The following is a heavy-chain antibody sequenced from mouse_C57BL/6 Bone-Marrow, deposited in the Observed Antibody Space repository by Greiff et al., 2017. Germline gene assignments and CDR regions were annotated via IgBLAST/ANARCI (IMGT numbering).Heavy chain of an antibody. D-gene: IGHD2-4*01. CDR3: ARDGDYDGGYAMDY. J-gene: IGHJ4*01. V-gene: IGHV7-1*01. CDR2: SRNKANDYTT. CDR1: GFTFSDFY. Sequence: EVQGVESGGGLVQSGRSLRLSCATSGFTFSDFYMEWVRQAPGKGLEWIAASRNKANDYTTEYSASVKGRFIVSRDTSQSILYLQMNALRAEDTAIYYCARDGDYDGGYAMDYWGQGTSVTVSS.